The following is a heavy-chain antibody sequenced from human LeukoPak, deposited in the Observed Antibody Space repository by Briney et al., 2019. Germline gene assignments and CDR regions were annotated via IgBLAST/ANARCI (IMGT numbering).Heavy chain of an antibody. J-gene: IGHJ5*02. V-gene: IGHV1-8*01. Sequence: ASVKVSCKASGYTSTSYDINWVRQATGQGLEWMGWMNPNSGNTGYAQKFQGRVTMTRNTSIGTAYMELSSLRSEDTAVYYCARASSTRSWFDPWGQGTLVTVSS. CDR1: GYTSTSYD. CDR2: MNPNSGNT. D-gene: IGHD2-2*01. CDR3: ARASSTRSWFDP.